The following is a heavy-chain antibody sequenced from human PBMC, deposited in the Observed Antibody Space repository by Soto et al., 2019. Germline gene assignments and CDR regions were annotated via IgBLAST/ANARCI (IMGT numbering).Heavy chain of an antibody. Sequence: VGSLRLSCAASGFSVSDYAMSWVRQAPGKGLEWVSSISGSGDGTYYGDSVKGRFTLSRDTSQKTLYLQMNNLRGEDTAVYFCTKSRRSVLMVYGFGGMDAWGRGTTVTVSS. CDR1: GFSVSDYA. CDR3: TKSRRSVLMVYGFGGMDA. J-gene: IGHJ6*02. CDR2: ISGSGDGT. D-gene: IGHD2-8*01. V-gene: IGHV3-23*01.